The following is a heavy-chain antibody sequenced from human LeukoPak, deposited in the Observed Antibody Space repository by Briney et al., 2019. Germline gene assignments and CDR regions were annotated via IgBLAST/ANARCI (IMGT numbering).Heavy chain of an antibody. V-gene: IGHV1-2*02. J-gene: IGHJ4*02. CDR3: ASKAGNFQLRPTFDF. D-gene: IGHD1-1*01. CDR1: GYTSTDYL. Sequence: ASVKVSCKVSGYTSTDYLIHWVRQVPGQGLEWMGWMNPNSGDTSYAQRFHDRVMMTRDTSATTVYLEVTSLTSDDTAVFYCASKAGNFQLRPTFDFWGQGTLLIVSS. CDR2: MNPNSGDT.